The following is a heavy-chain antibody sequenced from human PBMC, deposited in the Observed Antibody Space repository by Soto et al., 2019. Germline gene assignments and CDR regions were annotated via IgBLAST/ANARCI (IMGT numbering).Heavy chain of an antibody. CDR1: GGTFSSYA. V-gene: IGHV1-69*06. J-gene: IGHJ6*02. CDR3: ARAGTGYSSSSLFGFRDSRGGYYCGMDV. CDR2: IIPIFGTA. D-gene: IGHD6-6*01. Sequence: SVKVSCKASGGTFSSYAISWVRQAPGQGLEWMGGIIPIFGTANYAQKFQGRVTITADKSTSTAYMELSSLRSEDTAVYYCARAGTGYSSSSLFGFRDSRGGYYCGMDVWGQGTTVTVSS.